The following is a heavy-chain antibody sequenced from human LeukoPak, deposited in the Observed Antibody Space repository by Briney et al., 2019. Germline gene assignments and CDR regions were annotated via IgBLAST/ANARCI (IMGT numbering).Heavy chain of an antibody. CDR1: GYTFTGYY. J-gene: IGHJ4*02. CDR2: INPNSGGT. V-gene: IGHV1-2*02. CDR3: ARGVVDGSSSWYYFDY. D-gene: IGHD6-13*01. Sequence: GASVKVSCKASGYTFTGYYMHWVRQAPGQGLEWMGWINPNSGGTNYAQKFQGRVTMTRDTSISTAYMELSRLRSEDTAVYYCARGVVDGSSSWYYFDYWGQGTLVTVSS.